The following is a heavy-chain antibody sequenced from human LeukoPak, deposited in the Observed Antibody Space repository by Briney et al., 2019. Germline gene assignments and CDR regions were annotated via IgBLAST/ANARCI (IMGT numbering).Heavy chain of an antibody. CDR2: INWNGGST. CDR1: GFTFDDYC. D-gene: IGHD6-13*01. J-gene: IGHJ3*02. CDR3: ARAIAAAGTGDAFDI. Sequence: PGGSLRLSCAASGFTFDDYCMSWVRQAPGKGLEWVSGINWNGGSTGYADSVKGRFTISRDNAKNSLYLQMNSLRAEDTALYYCARAIAAAGTGDAFDIWGQGTMVTVSS. V-gene: IGHV3-20*04.